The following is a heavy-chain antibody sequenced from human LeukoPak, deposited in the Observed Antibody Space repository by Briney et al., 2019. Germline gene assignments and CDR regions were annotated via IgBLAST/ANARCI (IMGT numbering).Heavy chain of an antibody. CDR2: ISDSGGGT. V-gene: IGHV3-23*01. CDR3: ATDRGWRTSGYYLYYFEY. J-gene: IGHJ4*02. Sequence: GGSLRLSCAASGFTFSSYGMHWVRQAPGKGLEWVSGISDSGGGTYYADSVKGRFTISRDNTKNLLYLQMSSLRAEDTAVYYCATDRGWRTSGYYLYYFEYWGQGTLVTFSS. CDR1: GFTFSSYG. D-gene: IGHD3-3*01.